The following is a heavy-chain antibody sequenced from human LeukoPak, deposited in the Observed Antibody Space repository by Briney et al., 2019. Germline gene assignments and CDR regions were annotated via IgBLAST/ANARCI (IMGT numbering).Heavy chain of an antibody. CDR1: GFTFSSYG. J-gene: IGHJ5*02. CDR2: ISYDGSNK. V-gene: IGHV3-30*18. D-gene: IGHD2-15*01. Sequence: PGRSLRLSCAASGFTFSSYGMHWVRQAPGKGLEWVAVISYDGSNKYYADSVKGRFTISRDNSKNTLYLQMNSPRAEDTAVYYCAKDGAYCSGGSCYYNWFDPWGQGTLVTVSS. CDR3: AKDGAYCSGGSCYYNWFDP.